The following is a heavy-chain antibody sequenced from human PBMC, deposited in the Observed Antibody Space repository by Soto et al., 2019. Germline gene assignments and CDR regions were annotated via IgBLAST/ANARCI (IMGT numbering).Heavy chain of an antibody. CDR2: ISYDGSNK. D-gene: IGHD4-4*01. J-gene: IGHJ6*02. CDR3: ARSRDGYSFYFYYGMDV. CDR1: GFTFSSYG. V-gene: IGHV3-30*03. Sequence: PGGSLRLSCAASGFTFSSYGMHWVRQAPGKGLEWVAVISYDGSNKYYADSVKGRFTISRDNSKSTLYLQMNSLRAEDTAVYYCARSRDGYSFYFYYGMDVWGQGTTVTVSS.